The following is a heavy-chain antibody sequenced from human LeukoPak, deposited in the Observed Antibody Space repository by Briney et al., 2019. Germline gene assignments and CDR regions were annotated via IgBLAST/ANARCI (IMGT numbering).Heavy chain of an antibody. CDR2: IWYDGSNK. J-gene: IGHJ4*02. D-gene: IGHD1-26*01. Sequence: PGRSLRLSCAASGFIFSSYGMHWVRQAPGKGLEWVAVIWYDGSNKYYADSVKGRFTISRDNAKNSLYLQMTSLRAEDTAVYYCARQSGTYYVALSSDYWGQGTLVTVSS. V-gene: IGHV3-33*03. CDR3: ARQSGTYYVALSSDY. CDR1: GFIFSSYG.